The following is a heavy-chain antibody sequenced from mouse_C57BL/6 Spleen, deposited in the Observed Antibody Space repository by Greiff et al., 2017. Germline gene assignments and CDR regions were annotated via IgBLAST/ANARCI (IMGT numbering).Heavy chain of an antibody. J-gene: IGHJ1*03. CDR3: ADYYGSRGYFDV. D-gene: IGHD1-1*01. CDR2: IYPGSGNT. Sequence: QVQLKESGPELVKPGASVKISCKASGYSFTSYYIHWVKQRPAQGLEWIGWIYPGSGNTKYNEKFKGKATLTADTSSSTAYMQLSSLTSEDSAVYYCADYYGSRGYFDVWGTGTTVTVSS. V-gene: IGHV1-66*01. CDR1: GYSFTSYY.